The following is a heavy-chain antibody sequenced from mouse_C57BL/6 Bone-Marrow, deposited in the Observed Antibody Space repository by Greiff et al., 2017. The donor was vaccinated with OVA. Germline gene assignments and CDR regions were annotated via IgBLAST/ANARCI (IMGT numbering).Heavy chain of an antibody. Sequence: EVKLVESGGGLVKPGGSLKLSCAASGFTFSSYAMSWVRQTPEKRLEWVATISDGGSYTYYPDNVKGRFTISRDNAKNTLYLQMSHLKSEDTAMYYCARDSQARYYFDYWGQGTTLTVSS. D-gene: IGHD3-2*02. CDR1: GFTFSSYA. CDR2: ISDGGSYT. V-gene: IGHV5-4*01. J-gene: IGHJ2*01. CDR3: ARDSQARYYFDY.